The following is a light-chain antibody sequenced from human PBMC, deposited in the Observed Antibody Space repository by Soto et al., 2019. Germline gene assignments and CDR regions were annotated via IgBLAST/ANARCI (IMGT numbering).Light chain of an antibody. CDR2: DVK. V-gene: IGLV2-11*01. CDR1: SSDVGGYNY. Sequence: QSVLTQPRSVSGSPGQSVTLSCTGTSSDVGGYNYVTWYQQYPGKAPKVMIYDVKTRPSGVPGRFSGSKSGNTASLTISGLQAEDEADYYCCSYAGDYTFVFGTGTKVTVL. CDR3: CSYAGDYTFV. J-gene: IGLJ1*01.